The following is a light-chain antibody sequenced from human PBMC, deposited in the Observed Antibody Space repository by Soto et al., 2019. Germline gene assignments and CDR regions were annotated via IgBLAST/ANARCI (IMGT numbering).Light chain of an antibody. J-gene: IGKJ1*01. CDR3: LQDYNYPLGT. V-gene: IGKV1-6*01. Sequence: AIQMTQSPSSLSASVGDRVTITCRASQGIRNDLGWYQQKPGKAPKLLIYAASSLQSGVPSRFSGSGSGTDFTITISSLQPEDFATYYCLQDYNYPLGTFGQGTKVEIK. CDR1: QGIRND. CDR2: AAS.